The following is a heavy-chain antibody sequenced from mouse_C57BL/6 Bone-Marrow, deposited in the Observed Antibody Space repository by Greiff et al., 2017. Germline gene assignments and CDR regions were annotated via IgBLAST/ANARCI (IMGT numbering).Heavy chain of an antibody. D-gene: IGHD1-1*01. Sequence: VQLQQSVAELVLPGASVKLSCKASGYTFTSYWMHWVKQRPGQGLEWIGEIDPSDSYTNYNQKFTGKSTLTVDKSSSTAYMQLSCLTSEDSAVYYCAREPFITTVVANSMAYWGQGASRTVAS. V-gene: IGHV1-69*01. J-gene: IGHJ4*01. CDR1: GYTFTSYW. CDR3: AREPFITTVVANSMAY. CDR2: IDPSDSYT.